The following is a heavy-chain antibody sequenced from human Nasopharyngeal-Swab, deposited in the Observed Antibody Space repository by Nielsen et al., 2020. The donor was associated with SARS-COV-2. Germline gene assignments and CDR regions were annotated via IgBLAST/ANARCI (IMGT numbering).Heavy chain of an antibody. CDR2: ISYDGSNK. CDR3: AKSMAYFQLSGTYNLDF. J-gene: IGHJ4*02. Sequence: GGSLRLSCAASGFTFNIFGIHWVRQAPGKGLEWVALISYDGSNKYYADSVKGRFTVSRDSSKSTVYLQMNSLRPDDTAVYFFAKSMAYFQLSGTYNLDFWGQGTLVTVSS. V-gene: IGHV3-30*18. CDR1: GFTFNIFG. D-gene: IGHD2-21*01.